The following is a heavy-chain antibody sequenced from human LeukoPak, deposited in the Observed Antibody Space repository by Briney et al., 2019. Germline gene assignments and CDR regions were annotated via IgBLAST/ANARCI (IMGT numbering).Heavy chain of an antibody. CDR3: AKDISRDYDFWSGYYYYMDV. J-gene: IGHJ6*03. CDR1: GFTFSSYA. V-gene: IGHV3-23*01. D-gene: IGHD3-3*01. Sequence: GGSLRLSCAASGFTFSSYAMSWVRQAPGKGLEWVSAISGSGGSTYYADSVKGRFTISRDNSKNTLYLQMNSLRAEDTAVYYCAKDISRDYDFWSGYYYYMDVWGKGTTVTVSS. CDR2: ISGSGGST.